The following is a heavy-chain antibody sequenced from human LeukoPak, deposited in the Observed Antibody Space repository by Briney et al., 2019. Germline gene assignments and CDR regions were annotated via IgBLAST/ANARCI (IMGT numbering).Heavy chain of an antibody. Sequence: PSQTLSLTCTVSGGSISSGYYYWSWIRQPPGKGLEWIGYIYYRGSTYYNPSLKSRITISVDTSKNQFSLKLSSVIAADTAVYYCARYCSGTDYYYYYMDVWGKGTTVTVSS. V-gene: IGHV4-30-4*08. D-gene: IGHD2-15*01. CDR3: ARYCSGTDYYYYYMDV. CDR1: GGSISSGYYY. CDR2: IYYRGST. J-gene: IGHJ6*03.